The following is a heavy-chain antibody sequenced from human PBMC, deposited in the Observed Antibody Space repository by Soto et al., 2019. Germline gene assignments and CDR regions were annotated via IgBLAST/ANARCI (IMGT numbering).Heavy chain of an antibody. Sequence: PAGTLRLSCAASGLTFSSYDRSWVRQAPGKGLEWVSAISGSGGSTYYADSVKGRFTISRDNSKNTLYLQMNSLRAEDTAVYYCAKVYRGYCSGGSCPGNFQHWGQGTLVTVSS. V-gene: IGHV3-23*01. CDR2: ISGSGGST. CDR3: AKVYRGYCSGGSCPGNFQH. D-gene: IGHD2-15*01. J-gene: IGHJ1*01. CDR1: GLTFSSYD.